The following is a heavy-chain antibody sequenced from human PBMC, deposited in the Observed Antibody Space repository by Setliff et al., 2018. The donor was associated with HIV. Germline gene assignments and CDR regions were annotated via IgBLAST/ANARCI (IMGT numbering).Heavy chain of an antibody. CDR1: GYTFTSFG. D-gene: IGHD2-15*01. Sequence: ASVKVSCKASGYTFTSFGITWVRQAPGQGLEWMGWISAYSGNTNYAQKLQGRVTMTTDTSTSTVYMELSSLTSEDTAVYYCARDGCSGQRCYLYNWFDPWGQGTLVTVSS. J-gene: IGHJ5*02. V-gene: IGHV1-18*01. CDR3: ARDGCSGQRCYLYNWFDP. CDR2: ISAYSGNT.